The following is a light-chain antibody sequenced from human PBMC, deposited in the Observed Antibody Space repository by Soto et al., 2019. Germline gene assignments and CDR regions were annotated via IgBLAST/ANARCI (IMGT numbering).Light chain of an antibody. J-gene: IGKJ1*01. CDR3: HQYGSSSWT. V-gene: IGKV3-20*01. CDR2: GAS. CDR1: QSVSSNY. Sequence: EIVLTQSPGTLSLSPGERATLSCRASQSVSSNYLAWYQQKPGQAPRLLIYGASSRATGIPDRFSGSGSGTDFTLTITRLEPEDFAVYYCHQYGSSSWTVGQGTKGDSK.